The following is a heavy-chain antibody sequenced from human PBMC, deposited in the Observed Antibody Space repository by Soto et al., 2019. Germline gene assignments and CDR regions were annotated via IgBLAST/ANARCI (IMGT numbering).Heavy chain of an antibody. CDR3: AKTPVLLLFGAWLDP. D-gene: IGHD3-16*01. CDR2: ISADNGDT. V-gene: IGHV1-18*01. CDR1: GYTFTNYG. Sequence: QIQLVQSGAEVRKPGASVKISCEASGYTFTNYGIGWVRQAPGEGLEWMGWISADNGDTNYAQKFQGRVTMTTDTSTSTAYMELRSLRSDDTYVYYCAKTPVLLLFGAWLDPWGQGTLVTVSS. J-gene: IGHJ5*02.